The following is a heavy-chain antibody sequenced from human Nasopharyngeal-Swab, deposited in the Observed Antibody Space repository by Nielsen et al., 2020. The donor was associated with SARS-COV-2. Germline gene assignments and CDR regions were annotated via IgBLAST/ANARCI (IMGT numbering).Heavy chain of an antibody. D-gene: IGHD3-9*01. CDR2: IYYSGST. V-gene: IGHV4-30-4*01. CDR1: GGSISSGDYY. Sequence: SETLSLTCTVSGGSISSGDYYWSWIRQPPGKGLEWIGYIYYSGSTYYNPSLKSRVTISVYTSKNQFPLKLSSVTAADTAVYYCARDPYYEILTGYSRHFDYWGQGTLVTVSS. J-gene: IGHJ4*02. CDR3: ARDPYYEILTGYSRHFDY.